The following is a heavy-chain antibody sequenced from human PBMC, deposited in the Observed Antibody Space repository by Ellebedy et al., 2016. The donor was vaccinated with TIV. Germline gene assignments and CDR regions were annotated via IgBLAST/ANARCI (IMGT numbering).Heavy chain of an antibody. V-gene: IGHV3-74*01. CDR2: LYSDGSGA. CDR3: ARDPTNFSSGWQYHYGLDV. J-gene: IGHJ6*02. CDR1: GFTFDKYW. D-gene: IGHD3-22*01. Sequence: GGSLRLSXAASGFTFDKYWMHWVRQAPGEGLVWVSRLYSDGSGANYADSVKGRFTISRDNAKSTLFLQMESLKVEDTAVYFCARDPTNFSSGWQYHYGLDVWGQGTTVTVSS.